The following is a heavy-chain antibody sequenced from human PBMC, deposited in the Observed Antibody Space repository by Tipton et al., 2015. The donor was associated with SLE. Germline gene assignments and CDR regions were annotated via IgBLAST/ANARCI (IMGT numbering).Heavy chain of an antibody. CDR2: IRYDGSNK. V-gene: IGHV3-30*02. J-gene: IGHJ4*02. CDR3: AKGVLGEMAPYDY. Sequence: SGFTFSSYGMHWVRQAPGKGLEWVAFIRYDGSNKYYADSVKGRFTISRDNSKNTLYLQMNSLRAEDTAVYYCAKGVLGEMAPYDYWGQGTLVTVSS. D-gene: IGHD5-24*01. CDR1: GFTFSSYG.